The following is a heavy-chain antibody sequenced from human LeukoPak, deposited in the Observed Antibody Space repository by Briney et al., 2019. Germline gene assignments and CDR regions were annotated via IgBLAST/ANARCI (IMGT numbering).Heavy chain of an antibody. J-gene: IGHJ4*02. D-gene: IGHD1-26*01. V-gene: IGHV4-30-2*01. CDR2: IYYSGST. Sequence: SETLSLTCAVSGGSISSGGYSWSWIRQLPGKGLEWIGYIYYSGSTYYNPSLKSRVTISVDRSKNQFSLKLSSVTAADTAVYYCARATAVLLTFDYWGQGTLVTVSS. CDR3: ARATAVLLTFDY. CDR1: GGSISSGGYS.